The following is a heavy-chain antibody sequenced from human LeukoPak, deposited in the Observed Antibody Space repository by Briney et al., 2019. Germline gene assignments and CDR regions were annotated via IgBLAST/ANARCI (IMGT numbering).Heavy chain of an antibody. D-gene: IGHD3-3*01. J-gene: IGHJ6*02. CDR1: GFTFSSYA. Sequence: GGSLRLSCAASGFTFSSYAMSWIRQAPGKGLEWVSYISSSSSTIYYADFVKGRFTISRDNAKNSLYLQMNSLRAEDTAVYYCAGFYDFWSGYYITYYYYGMDVWGQGTTVTVSS. V-gene: IGHV3-48*01. CDR2: ISSSSSTI. CDR3: AGFYDFWSGYYITYYYYGMDV.